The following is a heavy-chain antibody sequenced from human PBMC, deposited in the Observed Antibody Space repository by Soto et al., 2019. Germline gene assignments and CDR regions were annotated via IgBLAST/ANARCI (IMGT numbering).Heavy chain of an antibody. V-gene: IGHV1-69*06. J-gene: IGHJ3*02. CDR1: GGTFSSYA. CDR2: IIPIFGTA. D-gene: IGHD3-22*01. Sequence: GASVKVSCKASGGTFSSYAISWVRQAPGQGLEWMGGIIPIFGTANYAQKFQGRVTITADKSTSTAYMELSSLRSEDTAVYYCARDHPPNYYDSSGYIDIWGQGTMVTVSS. CDR3: ARDHPPNYYDSSGYIDI.